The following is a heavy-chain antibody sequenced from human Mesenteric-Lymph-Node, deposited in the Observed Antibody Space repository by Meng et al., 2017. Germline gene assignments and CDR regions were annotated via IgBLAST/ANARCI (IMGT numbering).Heavy chain of an antibody. CDR2: ISGSSVYI. D-gene: IGHD3-22*01. V-gene: IGHV3-21*01. Sequence: GESLKISCAASGFTFSNAWMSWVRQAPGKGLEWVSSISGSSVYIYYADSVKGRFTISRDNARSSVYLQMNSLRVEDTAVYYCARDYFDGSGNYPYWGQGTLVTVSS. CDR3: ARDYFDGSGNYPY. CDR1: GFTFSNAW. J-gene: IGHJ4*02.